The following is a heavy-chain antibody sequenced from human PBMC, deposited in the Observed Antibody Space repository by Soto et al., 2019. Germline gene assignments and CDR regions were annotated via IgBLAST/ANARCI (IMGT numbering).Heavy chain of an antibody. Sequence: QLQLQESGSGLMKPSQTLSLTCAVSGGSISSGGYSWNWIRQPPGKGLEWIGYIYHIGYTCYNPSLTSRVTISVDKSKNPVFLKLSSVTAADTAVYYCARDQLAGNWFDPCGQGNLVTVSS. D-gene: IGHD1-1*01. J-gene: IGHJ5*02. V-gene: IGHV4-30-2*01. CDR2: IYHIGYT. CDR1: GGSISSGGYS. CDR3: ARDQLAGNWFDP.